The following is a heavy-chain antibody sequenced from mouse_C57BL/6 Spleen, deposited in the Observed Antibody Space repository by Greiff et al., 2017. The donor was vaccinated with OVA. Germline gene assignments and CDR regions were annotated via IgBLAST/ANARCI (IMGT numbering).Heavy chain of an antibody. V-gene: IGHV1-67*01. Sequence: VKLMESGPELVRPGVSVKISCKGSGYTFTDYAMHWVKQSHAKSLEWIGVISTYYGDASYNQKFKDKATMTVDKSSSTAYMELARLTSEDSAVYYCARGGTTVVAPMDYWGQGTSVTVSS. J-gene: IGHJ4*01. CDR1: GYTFTDYA. CDR3: ARGGTTVVAPMDY. CDR2: ISTYYGDA. D-gene: IGHD1-1*01.